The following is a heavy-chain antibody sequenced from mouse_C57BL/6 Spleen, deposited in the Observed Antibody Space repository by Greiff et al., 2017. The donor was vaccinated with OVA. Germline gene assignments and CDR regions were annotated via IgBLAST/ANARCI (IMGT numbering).Heavy chain of an antibody. D-gene: IGHD2-5*01. CDR2: IDPSDSET. J-gene: IGHJ3*01. CDR1: GYTFTSYW. V-gene: IGHV1-52*01. Sequence: QVHVKQPGAELVRPGSSVKLSCKASGYTFTSYWMHWVKQRPIQGLEWIGNIDPSDSETHYNQKFKDKATLTVDKSSSTAYMQLSGLTSEDSAVYYCARSGYSNYEGWFAYWGQGTLVTVSA. CDR3: ARSGYSNYEGWFAY.